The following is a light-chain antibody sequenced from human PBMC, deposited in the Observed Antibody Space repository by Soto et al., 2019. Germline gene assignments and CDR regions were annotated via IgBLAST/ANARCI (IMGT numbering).Light chain of an antibody. V-gene: IGKV1-5*03. J-gene: IGKJ4*01. CDR1: QSISTW. Sequence: DIQMTQSPATLSASVGDRATLTCRANQSISTWLAWYQQKPGQAPNLLIYKASRLDPGVPSRFRGRGSGPEFTLTISFRQPDDFATYYCQQYNRYSPLTFGGGTKVDIK. CDR3: QQYNRYSPLT. CDR2: KAS.